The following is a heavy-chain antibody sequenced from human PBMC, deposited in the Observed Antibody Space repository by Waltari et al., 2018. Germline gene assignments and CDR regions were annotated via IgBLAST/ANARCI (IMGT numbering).Heavy chain of an antibody. CDR2: INSGGGST. V-gene: IGHV3-NL1*01. CDR1: GFTFSSYA. J-gene: IGHJ4*02. CDR3: AKVSCSGIYCELTN. D-gene: IGHD2-15*01. Sequence: VQLVETGGGLVQPGGSLRLSCAASGFTFSSYAMQWVRQAPGKGLEWISAINSGGGSTYYADSVKGRFTISRDNSKNTLSLQMNSLRAEDTAVYYCAKVSCSGIYCELTNWGQGVLVTVSS.